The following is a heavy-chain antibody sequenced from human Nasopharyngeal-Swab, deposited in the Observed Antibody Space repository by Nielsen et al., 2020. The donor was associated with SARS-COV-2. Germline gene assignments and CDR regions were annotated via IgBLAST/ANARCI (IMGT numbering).Heavy chain of an antibody. Sequence: GGSLRLSCAASGFTFSSYGMHWVRQAPGKGLEWVAVIWYDGSNKYYADSVKGRFTISRDNSKNTLYLQMNSLRAEDTALYYCARVGHVDTSMSGAFDIWGQGTMVTVSS. D-gene: IGHD5-18*01. V-gene: IGHV3-33*01. CDR3: ARVGHVDTSMSGAFDI. CDR2: IWYDGSNK. CDR1: GFTFSSYG. J-gene: IGHJ3*02.